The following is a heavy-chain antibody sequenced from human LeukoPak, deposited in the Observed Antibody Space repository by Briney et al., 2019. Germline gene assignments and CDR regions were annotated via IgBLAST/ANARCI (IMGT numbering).Heavy chain of an antibody. D-gene: IGHD6-13*01. Sequence: SETLPLTCAVYGGSFSGYYWSWIRQPPGKGLEWIGEINHSGSTNYNPSLKSRVTISVDTSKNQFSLKLSSVTAADTAVYYCARKVNSSWCFDYWGQGTLVTVSS. V-gene: IGHV4-34*01. CDR2: INHSGST. CDR1: GGSFSGYY. CDR3: ARKVNSSWCFDY. J-gene: IGHJ4*02.